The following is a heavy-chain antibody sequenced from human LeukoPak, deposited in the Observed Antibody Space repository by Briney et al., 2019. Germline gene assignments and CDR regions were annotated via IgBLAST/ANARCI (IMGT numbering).Heavy chain of an antibody. D-gene: IGHD3-22*01. CDR3: ARDYYDSSGYYLP. J-gene: IGHJ5*02. Sequence: AGGSLRLSCAASGFTFSSYSMNWVRQAPGQGLEWVSSISSSSSYIYYADSVKGRFTISRDNAKNSLYLQMNSLRAEDTAVYYCARDYYDSSGYYLPWGQGTLVTVSS. V-gene: IGHV3-21*01. CDR1: GFTFSSYS. CDR2: ISSSSSYI.